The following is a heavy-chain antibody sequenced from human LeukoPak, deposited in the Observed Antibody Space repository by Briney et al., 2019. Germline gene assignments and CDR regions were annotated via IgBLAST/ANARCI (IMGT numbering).Heavy chain of an antibody. Sequence: GRSLRLSCAASGFTFSSYGMHWVRQAPGKGLEWVAATWYNGSNKYYADSVKGRFTISRDNSKNTLFLQMNSLRAEDTAVYFCARGGHCSTTSCSNYDGMDVWGQGTTLTVSS. CDR1: GFTFSSYG. V-gene: IGHV3-33*01. D-gene: IGHD2-2*01. CDR2: TWYNGSNK. CDR3: ARGGHCSTTSCSNYDGMDV. J-gene: IGHJ6*02.